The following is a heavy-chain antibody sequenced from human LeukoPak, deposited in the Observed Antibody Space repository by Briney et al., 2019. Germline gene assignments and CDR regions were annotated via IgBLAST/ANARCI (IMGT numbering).Heavy chain of an antibody. D-gene: IGHD3-22*01. J-gene: IGHJ4*02. CDR1: GFTFSSYA. Sequence: GGSLRLSCAASGFTFSSYAMHWVRQAPGKGLEWVAVISYDGSNKYYADSVKGRFTISRDNSKNTLYLQMNSLRAEDTAVYYCARDPRWAPNDSSGYFTYWGQGTLVTVPS. CDR3: ARDPRWAPNDSSGYFTY. CDR2: ISYDGSNK. V-gene: IGHV3-30*04.